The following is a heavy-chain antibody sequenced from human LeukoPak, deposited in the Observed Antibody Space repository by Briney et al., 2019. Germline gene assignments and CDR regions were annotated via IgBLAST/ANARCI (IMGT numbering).Heavy chain of an antibody. CDR1: GDSISSYY. V-gene: IGHV4-59*01. CDR2: IYDSGST. D-gene: IGHD1-1*01. Sequence: SETLSLTCTVSGDSISSYYWSWIRQPPGKGLEWIGYIYDSGSTNYNPSLKSRVTISLDTSKNQLSLKLRSVTAADTALYYCARGNPVATTGTKGGWFDPWGQGTLVTVSS. CDR3: ARGNPVATTGTKGGWFDP. J-gene: IGHJ5*02.